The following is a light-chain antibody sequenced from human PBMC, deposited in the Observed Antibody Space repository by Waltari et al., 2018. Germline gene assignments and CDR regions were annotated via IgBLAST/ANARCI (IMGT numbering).Light chain of an antibody. Sequence: SYELTQPSSVSVSPGQTAKITCSGDVLAKKYARWFQQKPGQAPLLVIYKDSERPSGIPERISGSSSGTTVTLTISGAQVEDEADYYCFSATDTNWLFGGGTKLTVL. CDR1: VLAKKY. CDR3: FSATDTNWL. J-gene: IGLJ3*02. V-gene: IGLV3-27*01. CDR2: KDS.